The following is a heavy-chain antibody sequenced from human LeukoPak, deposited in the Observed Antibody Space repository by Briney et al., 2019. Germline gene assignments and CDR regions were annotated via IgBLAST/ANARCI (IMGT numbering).Heavy chain of an antibody. CDR1: GFTFSSYG. CDR2: IWYDGSNK. V-gene: IGHV3-33*06. J-gene: IGHJ3*02. Sequence: GGSLRLSCAASGFTFSSYGMHWVRQAPGKVLEWGAVIWYDGSNKYYADSVKGRFTISRDNSKNTLYLQMNNLRAEDTAVYYCAKGVAVAGTHAFDIWGQGTMVTVSS. CDR3: AKGVAVAGTHAFDI. D-gene: IGHD6-19*01.